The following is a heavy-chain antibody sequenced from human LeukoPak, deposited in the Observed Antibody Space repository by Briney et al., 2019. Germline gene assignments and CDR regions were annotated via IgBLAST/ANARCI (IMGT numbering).Heavy chain of an antibody. Sequence: PGGSLRLSCAASGFTFSGYYMSWIRQAPGKGLEWVSYISSSSSYTKYADSVKGRFTISRDNAKNSLYLQMNSLRAEDTAVYYCARSCGGDCYSYGYFQHWGQGTLVTVSS. CDR3: ARSCGGDCYSYGYFQH. CDR1: GFTFSGYY. CDR2: ISSSSSYT. J-gene: IGHJ1*01. V-gene: IGHV3-11*03. D-gene: IGHD2-21*02.